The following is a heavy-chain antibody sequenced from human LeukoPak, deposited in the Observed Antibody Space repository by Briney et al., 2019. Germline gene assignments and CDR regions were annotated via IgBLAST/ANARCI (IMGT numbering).Heavy chain of an antibody. Sequence: ASVKVSCKASGYTFTSYSMNWVRQAPGQGLEWMGWISAYNGNTNYAQKLQGRVTMTTDTSTSTAYMELRSLRSDDTAVYYCATSCGSGSYQFYFDYWGQGTLVTVSS. CDR2: ISAYNGNT. CDR3: ATSCGSGSYQFYFDY. J-gene: IGHJ4*02. CDR1: GYTFTSYS. V-gene: IGHV1-18*01. D-gene: IGHD3-10*01.